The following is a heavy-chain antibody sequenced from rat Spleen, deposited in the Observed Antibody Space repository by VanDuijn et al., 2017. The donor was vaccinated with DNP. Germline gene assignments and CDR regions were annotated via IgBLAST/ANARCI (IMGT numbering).Heavy chain of an antibody. J-gene: IGHJ4*01. D-gene: IGHD3-8*01. CDR2: IWTGGGT. V-gene: IGHV2-30*01. Sequence: QVQLRESGPGLLQPSQTLSLTCTVSGFSLTGNNVHWVRQPPGKGLEWLGVIWTGGGTAYNSLLKSRLSITRDTSKSQVFLKMNSLQTADTATYYCAGVPNTYYVMDAWGQGASVTVSS. CDR3: AGVPNTYYVMDA. CDR1: GFSLTGNN.